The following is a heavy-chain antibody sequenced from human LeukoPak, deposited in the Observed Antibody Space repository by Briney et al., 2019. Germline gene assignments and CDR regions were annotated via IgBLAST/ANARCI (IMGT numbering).Heavy chain of an antibody. CDR2: INTDGGST. CDR3: GRGFSIVPAGIPDY. CDR1: GFTFGSYW. D-gene: IGHD2-2*02. J-gene: IGHJ4*02. V-gene: IGHV3-74*01. Sequence: GGSLRLSCAASGFTFGSYWMHWVRQAPGKGLVWVSRINTDGGSTTYADSVKGRFTISRDNAKNTLYLQMNSLRAEDTAVYYCGRGFSIVPAGIPDYWGLGTLVTVSS.